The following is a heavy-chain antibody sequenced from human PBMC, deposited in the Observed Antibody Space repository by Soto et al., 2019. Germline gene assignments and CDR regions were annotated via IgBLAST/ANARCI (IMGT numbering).Heavy chain of an antibody. D-gene: IGHD5-12*01. V-gene: IGHV1-69*06. CDR3: ARDRDGYNHHAFDI. CDR1: GGTFSSYA. Sequence: QVQLVQSGAEVKKPGSSVKVSCTASGGTFSSYAISWVRQAPGQGLEWMGGIIPIFGTANYAQKFQGRVTITADKSTSTAYMELSSLRSEDTAVYYCARDRDGYNHHAFDIWGQGTMVTVSS. CDR2: IIPIFGTA. J-gene: IGHJ3*02.